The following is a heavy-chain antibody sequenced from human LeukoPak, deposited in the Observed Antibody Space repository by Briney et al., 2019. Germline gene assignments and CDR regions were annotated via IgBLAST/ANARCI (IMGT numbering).Heavy chain of an antibody. V-gene: IGHV1-69*05. D-gene: IGHD3-22*01. CDR2: IIPIFGTA. CDR3: ARSYYYDSSGYWRFDY. Sequence: VKVSCKASGGTFSSYAISWVRQAPGPGLEWMGRIIPIFGTANYAQQCQGRVTISTDQSTSTAYMELSSLRSEDTAVYYCARSYYYDSSGYWRFDYWGQGTLVTVSS. CDR1: GGTFSSYA. J-gene: IGHJ4*02.